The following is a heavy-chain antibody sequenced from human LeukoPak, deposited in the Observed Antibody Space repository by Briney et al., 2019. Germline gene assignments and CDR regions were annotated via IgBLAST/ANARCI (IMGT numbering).Heavy chain of an antibody. Sequence: SETLSLTCTVSGGSISSYYLSWIRQPPGKGLEWIGYIYYGGSTNYNPSLKSRVTISVDTSKNQFSLKLSSVTAADTAVYYCARDVNSGSYAVWGQGTLVTVSS. CDR2: IYYGGST. J-gene: IGHJ4*02. D-gene: IGHD1-26*01. CDR1: GGSISSYY. V-gene: IGHV4-59*01. CDR3: ARDVNSGSYAV.